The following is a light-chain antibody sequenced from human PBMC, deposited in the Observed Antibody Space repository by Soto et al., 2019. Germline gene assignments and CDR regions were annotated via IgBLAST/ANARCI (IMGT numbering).Light chain of an antibody. CDR3: QQYSNWPPLT. CDR2: VAS. CDR1: QSVSSN. V-gene: IGKV3-15*01. Sequence: EIVMTQSPATLSVSPGERATLSCRASQSVSSNLAWYQVKPGQAPRLLIYVASTRATGVPARFSGSGSGTECTLTISSLQSEDFAVYYCQQYSNWPPLTFGGGTKVEI. J-gene: IGKJ4*01.